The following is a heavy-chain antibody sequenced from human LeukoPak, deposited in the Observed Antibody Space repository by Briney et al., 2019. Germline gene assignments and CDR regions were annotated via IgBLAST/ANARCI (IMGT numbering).Heavy chain of an antibody. CDR1: GFTFRSYW. D-gene: IGHD2-2*01. CDR2: INTDRSST. V-gene: IGHV3-74*01. CDR3: ATGPCSSTSCPEY. J-gene: IGHJ4*02. Sequence: PGGSLRLSCAASGFTFRSYWMHWVRQAPGKGLVWVSRINTDRSSTSYADSVKGRFTISRDNAKNTLYLQMNSLRAEDTAVYYCATGPCSSTSCPEYWGQGTLVTVSS.